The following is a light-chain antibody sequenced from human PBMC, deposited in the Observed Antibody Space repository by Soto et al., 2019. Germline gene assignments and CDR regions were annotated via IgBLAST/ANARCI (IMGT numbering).Light chain of an antibody. CDR1: NSDVGSYNL. CDR3: CSYAGYITFVV. J-gene: IGLJ2*01. V-gene: IGLV2-23*02. Sequence: QSALTQPASVSGSPGQSITISCTGSNSDVGSYNLVSWYQQHPGKAPEVIIFEVNKRPSGVSNRFSGSKSGYTASLTISGLHAEDEADYYCCSYAGYITFVVFGGGTQLTVL. CDR2: EVN.